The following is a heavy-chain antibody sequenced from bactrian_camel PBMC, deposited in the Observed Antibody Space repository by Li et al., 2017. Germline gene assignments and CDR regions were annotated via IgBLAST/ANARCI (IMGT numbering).Heavy chain of an antibody. D-gene: IGHD3*01. V-gene: IGHV3S31*01. CDR3: VTGGPGCNEGYCHTFFN. J-gene: IGHJ4*01. Sequence: VQLVESGGGLVQPGGTLQLSCVAPGFTFSSYALAWFRQLPGKEREGVAAIYTGGGSTWYADSVKGRFTISYDNAKNTVYLTMNSLKPEDTAVYYCVTGGPGCNEGYCHTFFNWGQGTQVTVS. CDR2: IYTGGGST. CDR1: GFTFSSYA.